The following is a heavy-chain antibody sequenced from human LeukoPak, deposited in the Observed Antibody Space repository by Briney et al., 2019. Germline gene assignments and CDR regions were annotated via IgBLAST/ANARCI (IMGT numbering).Heavy chain of an antibody. CDR1: GYTFNYYD. V-gene: IGHV1-8*01. D-gene: IGHD4-17*01. J-gene: IGHJ5*02. Sequence: SVKVSCKASGYTFNYYDINWVRQATGQGLEWMGWMNPYSGNTGYAQKFQGRVTMTRNISISTAYMEMSSLTSEDTAVYYCARLSSHYGDYKVDPWGQGTLVTVSS. CDR3: ARLSSHYGDYKVDP. CDR2: MNPYSGNT.